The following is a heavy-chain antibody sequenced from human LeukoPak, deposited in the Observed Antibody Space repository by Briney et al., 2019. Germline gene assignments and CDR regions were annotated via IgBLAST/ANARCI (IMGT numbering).Heavy chain of an antibody. J-gene: IGHJ5*02. CDR2: IIPIFGTA. D-gene: IGHD5-18*01. CDR1: GGTFSGYA. Sequence: SSVKVSCKASGGTFSGYAISWVRQAPGQGLEWMGGIIPIFGTANYAQKFQGRVTITADESTSTAYMELSSLRSEDTAVYYCARDAEDTAMASWPWGQGTLVTVSS. CDR3: ARDAEDTAMASWP. V-gene: IGHV1-69*01.